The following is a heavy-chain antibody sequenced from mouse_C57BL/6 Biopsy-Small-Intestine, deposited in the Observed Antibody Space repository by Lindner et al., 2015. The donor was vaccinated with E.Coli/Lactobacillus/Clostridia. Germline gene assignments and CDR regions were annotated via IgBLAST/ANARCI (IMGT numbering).Heavy chain of an antibody. Sequence: SVKVSCKVSGYTLTDLSMHWVRQAPGKGLEWMGGFDPEDGETVYAQKFQGRVTMTEDAASDTAYMELSSLRSEDTAVYFCATSFNMYANSPYPFDPWGQGTLVTVSS. D-gene: IGHD2-10*02. CDR3: TSFNMYANSPYPFDP. CDR1: YTLTDLSM. CDR2: DPEDGETV. V-gene: IGHV1-83*01. J-gene: IGHJ4*01.